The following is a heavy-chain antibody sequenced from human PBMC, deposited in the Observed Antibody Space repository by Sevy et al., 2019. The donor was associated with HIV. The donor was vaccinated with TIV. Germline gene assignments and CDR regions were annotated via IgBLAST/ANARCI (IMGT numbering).Heavy chain of an antibody. Sequence: GESLKISCKGSGYDFSTYWIAWVRQMPGKGLELMGIIFPGDSDTRYSPSFQGQVTISADDSIRTSYLQWRSLKASDTAIYYWGRRGILLRGGDYFYSGLDVWGQGPRSPSP. J-gene: IGHJ6*02. CDR3: GRRGILLRGGDYFYSGLDV. V-gene: IGHV5-51*01. CDR1: GYDFSTYW. CDR2: IFPGDSDT. D-gene: IGHD2-15*01.